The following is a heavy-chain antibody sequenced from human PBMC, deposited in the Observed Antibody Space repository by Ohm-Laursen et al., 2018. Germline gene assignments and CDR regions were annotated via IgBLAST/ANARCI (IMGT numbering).Heavy chain of an antibody. Sequence: SLRLSCTASGFTFSSYAMSWVRQAPGKGLEWVSAISGSGGSTYYADSVQGRLTISRDTSKNTLYLQMNSLRAEDTAVYYCARDRYYDFWSGSKVLDYWGQGTLVTVSS. J-gene: IGHJ4*02. CDR3: ARDRYYDFWSGSKVLDY. D-gene: IGHD3-3*01. V-gene: IGHV3-23*01. CDR1: GFTFSSYA. CDR2: ISGSGGST.